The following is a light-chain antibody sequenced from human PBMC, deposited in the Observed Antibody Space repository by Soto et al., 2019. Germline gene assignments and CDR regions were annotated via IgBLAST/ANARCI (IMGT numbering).Light chain of an antibody. CDR3: QQFNNYPLT. Sequence: AIQLTQSPSSLSASVGDRVTITCRASQGISSSLAWYQQKPGKAPTLLIYDASSFESGVPSRFSGSGSETDFTLTISSLQPEDFATYYCQQFNNYPLTFGGGTKVEIK. CDR1: QGISSS. J-gene: IGKJ4*01. CDR2: DAS. V-gene: IGKV1D-13*01.